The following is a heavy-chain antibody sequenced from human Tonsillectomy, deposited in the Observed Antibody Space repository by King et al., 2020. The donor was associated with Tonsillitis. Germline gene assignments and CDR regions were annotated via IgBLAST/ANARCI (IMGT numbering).Heavy chain of an antibody. CDR3: AKAGRGSRYDYLIWFDP. CDR2: ISSSGAST. V-gene: IGHV3-23*04. CDR1: GFTFSSYA. Sequence: VQLVESGGGLVHPGGSLRVSCAASGFTFSSYAMSWVRQAPGKGLDWVSTISSSGASTYYADSVKDRFTISRDNSKNTLYLLMNSLRAEDTAVYFCAKAGRGSRYDYLIWFDPWGQGTLVTVSS. J-gene: IGHJ5*02. D-gene: IGHD5-12*01.